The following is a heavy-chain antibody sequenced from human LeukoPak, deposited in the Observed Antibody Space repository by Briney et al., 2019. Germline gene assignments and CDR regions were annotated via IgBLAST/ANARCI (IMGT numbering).Heavy chain of an antibody. CDR1: GVSISSGGYY. CDR2: IYYSGST. D-gene: IGHD3-16*01. Sequence: SQTLSLTCTVSGVSISSGGYYWSWIRQHPGKGLEWIGYIYYSGSTYYNPSLKSRVTISVDTSKNQFSLKLSSVTAADTAVYYCARGYYDYVWGSSGIGQLDYWGQGTLVTVSS. J-gene: IGHJ4*02. V-gene: IGHV4-31*03. CDR3: ARGYYDYVWGSSGIGQLDY.